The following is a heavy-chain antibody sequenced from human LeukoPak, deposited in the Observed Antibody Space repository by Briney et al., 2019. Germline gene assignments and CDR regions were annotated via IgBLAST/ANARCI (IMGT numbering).Heavy chain of an antibody. CDR3: ASISRATNAFDI. Sequence: AASVNVSCKASGYTFTSYGISWVRQAPGQGLECMGWISAYNGNTNYAQKLQGRVTMTTATSTSTASMELRRLRSDDTAVYYCASISRATNAFDIWGQGTMVTVSS. D-gene: IGHD1-26*01. J-gene: IGHJ3*02. V-gene: IGHV1-18*01. CDR2: ISAYNGNT. CDR1: GYTFTSYG.